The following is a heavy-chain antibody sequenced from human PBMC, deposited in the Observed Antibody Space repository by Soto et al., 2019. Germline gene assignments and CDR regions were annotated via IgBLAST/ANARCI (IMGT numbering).Heavy chain of an antibody. CDR1: GGTFSSYA. CDR2: IIPIFGTA. D-gene: IGHD7-27*01. V-gene: IGHV1-69*01. J-gene: IGHJ6*02. CDR3: ARGPLPQPSNPYYYYYGMDV. Sequence: QVQLVQSGAEVKKPGSSVKVSCKASGGTFSSYAISWVRQAPGQGLEWMGGIIPIFGTANYAQKFQGRVTITADESTSTAYMELSSLRSEDTAVYYCARGPLPQPSNPYYYYYGMDVWGQGTTVTVSS.